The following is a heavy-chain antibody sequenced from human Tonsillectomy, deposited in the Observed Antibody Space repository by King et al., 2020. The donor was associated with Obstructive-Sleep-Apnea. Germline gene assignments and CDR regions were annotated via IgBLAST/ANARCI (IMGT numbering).Heavy chain of an antibody. CDR3: ARVGVDDYGDYGSSYYGLDV. Sequence: QLQESGPGLVKPSGTLSLTCAVSGGSISSSNWWSWVRQPPGKGLEWIGEIYHSGSTNYNPSLESRVTISVDKSKNQFSLKLSSVTAADTAVYYCARVGVDDYGDYGSSYYGLDVWGQGTTVTVSS. CDR1: GGSISSSNW. V-gene: IGHV4-4*02. CDR2: IYHSGST. D-gene: IGHD4-17*01. J-gene: IGHJ6*02.